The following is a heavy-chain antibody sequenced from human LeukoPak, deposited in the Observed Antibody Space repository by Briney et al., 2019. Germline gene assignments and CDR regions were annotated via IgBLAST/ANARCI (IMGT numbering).Heavy chain of an antibody. CDR1: GYTFTGYY. D-gene: IGHD5-12*01. Sequence: ASVKVSCKASGYTFTGYYMHWVRQAPGQGLEWMGWINPNSGGTNYAQKFQGRVTMTRDTSISTAYMELRSLRSDDTAVYYCARVSGYSGYDFDYWGQGTLVTVSS. CDR2: INPNSGGT. J-gene: IGHJ4*02. CDR3: ARVSGYSGYDFDY. V-gene: IGHV1-2*02.